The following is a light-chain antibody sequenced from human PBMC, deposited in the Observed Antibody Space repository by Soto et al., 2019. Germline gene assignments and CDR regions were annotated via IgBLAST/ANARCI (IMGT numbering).Light chain of an antibody. CDR3: CSYAGNGAWV. CDR1: SSNLGAGYD. J-gene: IGLJ3*02. CDR2: GNR. Sequence: QSVLTQPPSVSGAPGQRVTISCTGNSSNLGAGYDVHWYQQLPGAAPKLVIFGNRNRPSGVPERFSGSKSGNTASLTISGLQAEDEADFFCCSYAGNGAWVFGGGTKVTVL. V-gene: IGLV1-40*01.